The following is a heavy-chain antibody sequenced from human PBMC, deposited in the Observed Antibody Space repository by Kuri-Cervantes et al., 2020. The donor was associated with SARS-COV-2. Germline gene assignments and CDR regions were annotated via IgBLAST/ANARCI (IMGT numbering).Heavy chain of an antibody. J-gene: IGHJ4*02. D-gene: IGHD6-19*01. CDR3: ARSWVSVAARYGGFDN. Sequence: SETLSLTCNVSGDSIRDYYWNWIRQSPGKGLEWIGYVYYSGITGYNPSLKSRVTISVNTSKNQFSLRLNSVTAADTAIYYCARSWVSVAARYGGFDNWGQGTLVTVSS. V-gene: IGHV4-59*01. CDR2: VYYSGIT. CDR1: GDSIRDYY.